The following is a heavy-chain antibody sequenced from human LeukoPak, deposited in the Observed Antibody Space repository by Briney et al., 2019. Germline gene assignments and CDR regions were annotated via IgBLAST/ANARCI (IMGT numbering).Heavy chain of an antibody. D-gene: IGHD3-22*01. V-gene: IGHV1-2*06. CDR2: INPNSGGT. CDR1: GYTFTGYY. Sequence: ASVKVSCKASGYTFTGYYMHWVRQAPGQGLEWMGRINPNSGGTNYAQKFQGRVTMTRDTSISTAYMELSRLRSDDTAVYYCARVPANYYDSSGYSRAIFDYWGQGTLVTVSS. J-gene: IGHJ4*02. CDR3: ARVPANYYDSSGYSRAIFDY.